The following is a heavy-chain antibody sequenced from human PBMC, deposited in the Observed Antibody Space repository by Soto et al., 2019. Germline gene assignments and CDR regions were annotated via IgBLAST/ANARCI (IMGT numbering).Heavy chain of an antibody. V-gene: IGHV1-18*01. J-gene: IGHJ6*02. CDR3: SRFIMVGGWFDPNYYHGMDV. CDR2: ISGYNGNT. CDR1: GYTFSNYG. D-gene: IGHD6-19*01. Sequence: ASVKVSCKTSGYTFSNYGINWVRQAPGQGLEWMGWISGYNGNTNYAQTVQGRVTMTTDTSTGTVYMELRSLKSDDTAIYYCSRFIMVGGWFDPNYYHGMDVWGQGTTVTSP.